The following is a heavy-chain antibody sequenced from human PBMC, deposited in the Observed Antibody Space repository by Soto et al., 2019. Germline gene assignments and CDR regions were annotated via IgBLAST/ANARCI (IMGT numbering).Heavy chain of an antibody. V-gene: IGHV4-31*03. CDR1: GGSISSGGYY. Sequence: SETLSLTCTVSGGSISSGGYYWSWIRQHPGKGLEWIGYIYYSGSTYYNPSLKSRVTISVDTSKNQFSLKLSSVTAADTAVYYCARGITGTKNWFDPWGQGTLVTVSS. CDR2: IYYSGST. D-gene: IGHD1-7*01. CDR3: ARGITGTKNWFDP. J-gene: IGHJ5*02.